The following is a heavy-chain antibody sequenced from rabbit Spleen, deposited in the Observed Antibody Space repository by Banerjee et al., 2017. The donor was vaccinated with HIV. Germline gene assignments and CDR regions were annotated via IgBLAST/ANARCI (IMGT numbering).Heavy chain of an antibody. CDR1: GFTLSNYW. D-gene: IGHD1-1*01. CDR3: ARDDVLVGALQFDL. J-gene: IGHJ4*01. Sequence: QEQLVESGGGLVTPEGSLTLSCKASGFTLSNYWMCWVRQAPGKGLEWIGCIATGSGTTYYATWAKGRFTISKTSSTTVTLKMTSLTAADTATYFCARDDVLVGALQFDLWGQGTLVTVS. CDR2: IATGSGTT. V-gene: IGHV1S45*01.